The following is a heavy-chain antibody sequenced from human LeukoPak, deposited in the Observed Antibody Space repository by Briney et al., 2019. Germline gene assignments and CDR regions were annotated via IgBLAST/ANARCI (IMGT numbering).Heavy chain of an antibody. CDR3: ARDREWELRQGFDP. V-gene: IGHV4-59*12. Sequence: SETLSLTCTVSGGSISSYYWSWIRQPPGKGLEWIGYIYYSGSTNYNPSLKSRVTISVDKSKNQFSLKLSSVTAADTAVYYCARDREWELRQGFDPWGQGTLVTVSS. CDR2: IYYSGST. CDR1: GGSISSYY. J-gene: IGHJ5*02. D-gene: IGHD1-26*01.